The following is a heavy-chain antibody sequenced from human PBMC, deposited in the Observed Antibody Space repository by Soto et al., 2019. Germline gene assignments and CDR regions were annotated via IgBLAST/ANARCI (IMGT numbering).Heavy chain of an antibody. Sequence: PGGSLRLSCAASGFTFSNAWMSWVRQAPGKGLEWVGRIKSKTDGGTTDYAAPVKGRFTISRDDSKNTLYLQMNSLRAEDTAVYYCARGGGYYDFWSGPRVDYWGQGTLVTVSS. CDR1: GFTFSNAW. D-gene: IGHD3-3*01. V-gene: IGHV3-15*01. CDR3: ARGGGYYDFWSGPRVDY. J-gene: IGHJ4*02. CDR2: IKSKTDGGTT.